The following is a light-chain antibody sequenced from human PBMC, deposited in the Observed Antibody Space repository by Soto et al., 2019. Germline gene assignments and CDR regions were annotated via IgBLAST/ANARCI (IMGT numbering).Light chain of an antibody. CDR1: QSVSSTY. J-gene: IGKJ4*02. CDR3: QQYGDTPRT. V-gene: IGKV3-20*01. CDR2: GAS. Sequence: EIALTQSPGPLPLSPGERATLSCRASQSVSSTYLAWYQRKPGQAPRLLIYGASSRATDIPARFSGSGSGTEFTLTISSLESDDYAVYYCQQYGDTPRTFGGGTKVDIK.